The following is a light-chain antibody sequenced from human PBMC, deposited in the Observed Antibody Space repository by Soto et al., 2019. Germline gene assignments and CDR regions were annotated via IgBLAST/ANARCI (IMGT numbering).Light chain of an antibody. J-gene: IGKJ2*01. V-gene: IGKV3-11*01. CDR2: DAS. CDR1: QTVRSDY. CDR3: QQRGDWPLYT. Sequence: EIVLTQSPATLSLSPGQTGTLSCRAIQTVRSDYLAWYQQKPGQAPRLLIYDASDRATGIPARFSGSGSGTDFTLTISSLEPEDFAVYYCQQRGDWPLYTFGQGTKVDIK.